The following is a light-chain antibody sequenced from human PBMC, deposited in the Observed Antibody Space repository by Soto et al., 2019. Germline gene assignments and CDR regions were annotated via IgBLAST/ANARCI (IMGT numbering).Light chain of an antibody. CDR3: RQYVSYPVT. CDR1: QSISNS. CDR2: EAS. Sequence: DIQMTQPPSTLSASVGDRVTITCRASQSISNSLAWYQQKPGKAPNLLIYEASSLESGVPSRFSGSGSGTEFTLTISSLQPDDFATYYCRQYVSYPVTFGGGTKVEMK. J-gene: IGKJ4*01. V-gene: IGKV1-5*03.